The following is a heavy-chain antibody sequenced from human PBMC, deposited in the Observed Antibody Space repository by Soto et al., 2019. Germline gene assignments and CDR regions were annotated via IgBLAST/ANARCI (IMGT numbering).Heavy chain of an antibody. CDR1: GFTFITYW. CDR3: ARDLGGSHDY. Sequence: WGSLRLSCAASGFTFITYWIHFFRQSPWKWLVWVSRIKTDGSVTTYADSVKGRFTISRDNAKNTLYLQMNTLRAEDTAVYYCARDLGGSHDYWGRGTLVTVSS. CDR2: IKTDGSVT. D-gene: IGHD3-16*01. V-gene: IGHV3-74*01. J-gene: IGHJ4*02.